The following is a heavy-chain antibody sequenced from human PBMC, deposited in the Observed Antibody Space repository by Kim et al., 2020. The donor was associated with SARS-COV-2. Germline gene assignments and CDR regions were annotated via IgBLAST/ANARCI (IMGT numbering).Heavy chain of an antibody. J-gene: IGHJ6*02. CDR2: IYSGGST. Sequence: GGSLRLSCAASGFTVSSNYMSWVRQAPGKGLEWVSVIYSGGSTYYADSVKGRFTISRDNTKNTLYLQMNSLRAEDTAVYYCARDLGYYGSGRQSWGYYYYGMDVWGQGTTVTVSS. CDR1: GFTVSSNY. V-gene: IGHV3-53*01. CDR3: ARDLGYYGSGRQSWGYYYYGMDV. D-gene: IGHD3-10*01.